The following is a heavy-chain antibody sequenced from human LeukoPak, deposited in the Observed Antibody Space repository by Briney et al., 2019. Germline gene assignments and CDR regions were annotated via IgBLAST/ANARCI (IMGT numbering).Heavy chain of an antibody. D-gene: IGHD3-22*01. CDR1: GFTFSNYA. J-gene: IGHJ3*02. CDR2: ISGSGGST. Sequence: GGSLRLSCAASGFTFSNYAMSWVRQAPGKGLEWVSGISGSGGSTYYADSVKGRFTISRDNSKNTLYLQMDSLRAEDTAVYYCVRGPRYYDDSGFHYGVFDIWGQGTVVTVSS. V-gene: IGHV3-23*01. CDR3: VRGPRYYDDSGFHYGVFDI.